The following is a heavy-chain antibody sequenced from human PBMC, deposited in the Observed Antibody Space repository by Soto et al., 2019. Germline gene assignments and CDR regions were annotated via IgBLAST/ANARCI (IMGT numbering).Heavy chain of an antibody. J-gene: IGHJ4*02. Sequence: QVQLVQSGAEEKQPGASVKVSCKASGYTFTSYAMHWVRQAPGQRLEWMGWINDGNGNTKYSQKFQGRVTITRDTSASTAYMELSSLRSEDTAVYYCARSIVVVTALDYWGQGTLVTVSS. CDR3: ARSIVVVTALDY. D-gene: IGHD2-21*02. V-gene: IGHV1-3*05. CDR1: GYTFTSYA. CDR2: INDGNGNT.